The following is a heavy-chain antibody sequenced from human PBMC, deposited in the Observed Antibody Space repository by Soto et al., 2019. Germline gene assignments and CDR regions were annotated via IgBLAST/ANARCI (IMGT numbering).Heavy chain of an antibody. V-gene: IGHV1-69*01. CDR2: TIPMFATA. J-gene: IGHJ4*02. Sequence: QVHLVQSGAEVTKPGSSVKVSCKASGGSFSNYIFAWVRQAPGQGLEWMGGTIPMFATAQYAQKLQGRVTITADESTNTVYMDLTSLTSDDTAVYYCARGLFGQQWLVGFDTWGKGTLVTVAS. CDR3: ARGLFGQQWLVGFDT. CDR1: GGSFSNYI. D-gene: IGHD6-19*01.